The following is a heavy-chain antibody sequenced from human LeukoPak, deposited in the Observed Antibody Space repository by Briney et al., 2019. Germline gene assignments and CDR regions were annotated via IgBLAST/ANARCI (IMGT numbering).Heavy chain of an antibody. CDR2: INHSGST. CDR1: GGSFSAYY. J-gene: IGHJ6*04. V-gene: IGHV4-34*01. Sequence: SETLSLTCAVYGGSFSAYYWSWIRQPQGKGLKWIGEINHSGSTNYNPSLKSRVTISVDTSKNQFSLKLSSVTAADTAVYYCARGRTMVRSHYGVDVWGKGATVTVSS. CDR3: ARGRTMVRSHYGVDV. D-gene: IGHD3-10*01.